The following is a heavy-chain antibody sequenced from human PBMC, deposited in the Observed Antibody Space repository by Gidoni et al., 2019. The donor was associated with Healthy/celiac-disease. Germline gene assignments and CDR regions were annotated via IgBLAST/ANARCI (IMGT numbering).Heavy chain of an antibody. Sequence: QVQLQESGPGLVKPSETLSLPCTVSGGSLSSYYWSWIRQPPGKGLEWIGYIYYSGSTNYNPSLKSRVTISVDTSKNQFSLKLSSVTAADTAVYYCARHAGLRADFDYWGQGTLVTVSS. CDR2: IYYSGST. D-gene: IGHD4-17*01. J-gene: IGHJ4*02. CDR3: ARHAGLRADFDY. CDR1: GGSLSSYY. V-gene: IGHV4-59*08.